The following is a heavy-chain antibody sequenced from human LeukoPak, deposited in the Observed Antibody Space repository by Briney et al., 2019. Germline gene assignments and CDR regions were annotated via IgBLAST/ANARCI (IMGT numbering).Heavy chain of an antibody. J-gene: IGHJ4*02. Sequence: SVKVSCKASGGTFSTYAISWVRQAPGQGLEWMGGIIPIFGTANYAQKFQGRVTITADESTSTAYMELSSLRSEDTAVYYCARNFALGWATPPYYFDYWGQGTLVTVSS. CDR3: ARNFALGWATPPYYFDY. CDR2: IIPIFGTA. CDR1: GGTFSTYA. V-gene: IGHV1-69*13. D-gene: IGHD6-19*01.